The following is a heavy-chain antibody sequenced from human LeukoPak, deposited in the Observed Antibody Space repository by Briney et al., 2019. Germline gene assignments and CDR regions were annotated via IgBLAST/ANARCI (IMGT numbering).Heavy chain of an antibody. Sequence: APVKVSCKASGYTFTSYGISWVRQAPGQGLEWMGWISAYNGNTNYAQKLQGRVTMTTDTSTSTAYMELRSLRSDDTAVYYCARDQTTAWQVPAARYGMDVWGQGTTVTVSS. CDR3: ARDQTTAWQVPAARYGMDV. V-gene: IGHV1-18*01. CDR2: ISAYNGNT. J-gene: IGHJ6*02. D-gene: IGHD2-2*01. CDR1: GYTFTSYG.